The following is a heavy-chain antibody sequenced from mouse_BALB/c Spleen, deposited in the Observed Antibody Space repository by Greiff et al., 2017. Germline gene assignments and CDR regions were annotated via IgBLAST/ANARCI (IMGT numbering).Heavy chain of an antibody. CDR3: ARRDYDVAWFAY. CDR2: ISSGGSYT. V-gene: IGHV5-9-3*01. CDR1: GFTFSSYA. Sequence: EVKLVESGGGLVKPGGSLKLSCAASGFTFSSYAMSWVRQTPEKRLEWVATISSGGSYTYYPDSVKGRFTISRDNAKNTLYLQMSSLRSEDTAMYYCARRDYDVAWFAYWGQGTLVTVSA. D-gene: IGHD2-4*01. J-gene: IGHJ3*01.